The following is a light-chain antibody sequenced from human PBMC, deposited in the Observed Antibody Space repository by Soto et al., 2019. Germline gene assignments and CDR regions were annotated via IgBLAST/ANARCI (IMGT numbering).Light chain of an antibody. V-gene: IGLV1-51*01. CDR1: SSNIGGNS. Sequence: VLTQPPSVSAAPGQKVTISCSGSSSNIGGNSVSWYQQLPGTAPKLLIYDDNKRPSGIPDRFSGSKSGTSATLGITGFQTGDEADYYCGSWDSSLSAYVFGPGTKVTVL. CDR3: GSWDSSLSAYV. CDR2: DDN. J-gene: IGLJ1*01.